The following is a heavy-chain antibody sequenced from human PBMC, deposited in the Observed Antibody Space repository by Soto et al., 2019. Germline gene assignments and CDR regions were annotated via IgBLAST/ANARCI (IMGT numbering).Heavy chain of an antibody. D-gene: IGHD6-13*01. V-gene: IGHV3-9*01. CDR1: GFAFDDYV. CDR2: ITWNGGTI. CDR3: AKGGSAALIAPSGRDNWFDP. J-gene: IGHJ5*02. Sequence: PGGSLRLSCAASGFAFDDYVMHWARQPPGRGLGRVSGITWNGGTIRYVDSVKGRFTISRDNAENSLYLQMNSLRPEDTAVYYCAKGGSAALIAPSGRDNWFDPWGQGTQVTVSS.